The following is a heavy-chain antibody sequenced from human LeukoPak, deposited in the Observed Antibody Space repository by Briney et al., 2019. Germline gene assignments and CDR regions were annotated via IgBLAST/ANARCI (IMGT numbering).Heavy chain of an antibody. CDR2: ISYDGSNT. Sequence: GGSLRLSCAASGFTFSTYPMLWVRQAPGKGLEWVALISYDGSNTYYADSVKRRFPISRENSKNTLYPQLNTLKPEDTAVYYCARDSTYYYASGCAGPHYFYYWGQGTLVTVSS. J-gene: IGHJ4*02. CDR3: ARDSTYYYASGCAGPHYFYY. CDR1: GFTFSTYP. D-gene: IGHD3-10*01. V-gene: IGHV3-30*01.